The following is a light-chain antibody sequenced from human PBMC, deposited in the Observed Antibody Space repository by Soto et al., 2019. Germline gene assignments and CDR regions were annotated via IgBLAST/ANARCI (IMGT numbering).Light chain of an antibody. CDR3: QQYDNLPPFT. V-gene: IGKV2-28*01. CDR2: LGS. Sequence: DIVMTQSPLSLPVTPGEPASISCRSSQSLLHSNGYNYLDWYLQKPGQSPQLLIYLGSNRASGVPDRFSGSGSGTDFTFTISSLQPEDIATYYCQQYDNLPPFTFGQGTKVDIK. J-gene: IGKJ2*01. CDR1: QSLLHSNGYNY.